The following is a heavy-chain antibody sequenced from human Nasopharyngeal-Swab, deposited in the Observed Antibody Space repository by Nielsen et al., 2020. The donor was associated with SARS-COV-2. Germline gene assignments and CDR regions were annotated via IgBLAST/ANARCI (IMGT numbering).Heavy chain of an antibody. Sequence: WIRQPPGKGLEWIGYIYYSGSTNYNPSLKSRVTISADTSKNQFSLKLSSVTAADTAVYYCASGLNWFPFDYWGQGTLVTVSS. CDR3: ASGLNWFPFDY. CDR2: IYYSGST. D-gene: IGHD3-9*01. V-gene: IGHV4-59*01. J-gene: IGHJ4*02.